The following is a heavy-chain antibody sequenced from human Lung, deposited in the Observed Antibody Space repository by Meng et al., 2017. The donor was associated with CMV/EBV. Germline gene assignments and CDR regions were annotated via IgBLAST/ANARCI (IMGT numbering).Heavy chain of an antibody. CDR3: AGEEGSCDGSGAFDY. J-gene: IGHJ4*02. CDR2: INSRSGTT. Sequence: SVKVSCXASAYTFTNYYLHWVRQAPGQGLEWMGMINSRSGTTTYSQKFQGRISMTRDTSTSTVYLDLSSLRSEDSTVYYCAGEEGSCDGSGAFDYWGQGTLVTVSS. D-gene: IGHD3-22*01. CDR1: AYTFTNYY. V-gene: IGHV1-46*03.